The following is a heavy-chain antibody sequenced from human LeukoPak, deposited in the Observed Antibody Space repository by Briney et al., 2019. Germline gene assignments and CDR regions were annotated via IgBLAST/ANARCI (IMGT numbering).Heavy chain of an antibody. CDR3: ARDHGIYCSSTSCYYFDY. Sequence: GRSPRLSCAASGFTFSSYAMHWVRQAPGKGLEWVAVISYYGSKKYYADSVKGRFTISRDNSKNTLYLQMNSMRAEDTAVYYCARDHGIYCSSTSCYYFDYWGQGTLVTVSS. V-gene: IGHV3-30*04. CDR2: ISYYGSKK. CDR1: GFTFSSYA. J-gene: IGHJ4*02. D-gene: IGHD2-2*01.